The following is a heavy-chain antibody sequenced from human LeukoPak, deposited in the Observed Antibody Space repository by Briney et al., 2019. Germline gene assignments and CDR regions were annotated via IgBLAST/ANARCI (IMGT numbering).Heavy chain of an antibody. J-gene: IGHJ6*02. Sequence: GRSLRLPCAASGFTFSSYAMHWVRQAPGKGLEWVAVISYDGSNKYYADSVKGRFTISRDNSKNTLYLQMNSLRAEDTAVYYCARDRSSGGWYRDNYYYYGMDVWGQGTTVTVSS. CDR1: GFTFSSYA. CDR3: ARDRSSGGWYRDNYYYYGMDV. D-gene: IGHD6-19*01. V-gene: IGHV3-30-3*01. CDR2: ISYDGSNK.